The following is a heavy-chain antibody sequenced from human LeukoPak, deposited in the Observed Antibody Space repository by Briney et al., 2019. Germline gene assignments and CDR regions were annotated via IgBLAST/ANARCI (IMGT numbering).Heavy chain of an antibody. Sequence: GGSLRLSCTVSGFTVSSNSMSWVRQAPGKGLEWVSFIYSDNTHYSDSVKGRFTISRDNSKNTLYLQMNSLRAEDTAVYYCAKGASGSYGFDYWGQGTLVTVSS. J-gene: IGHJ4*02. CDR2: IYSDNT. D-gene: IGHD1-26*01. V-gene: IGHV3-66*03. CDR1: GFTVSSNS. CDR3: AKGASGSYGFDY.